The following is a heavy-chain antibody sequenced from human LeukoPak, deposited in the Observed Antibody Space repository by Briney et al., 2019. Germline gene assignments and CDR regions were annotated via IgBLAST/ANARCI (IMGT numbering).Heavy chain of an antibody. J-gene: IGHJ6*03. CDR3: ARDRPGYSSSWYSSFYMDV. CDR1: GGSISSSSYY. V-gene: IGHV4-39*02. CDR2: IYYSGST. Sequence: SETLSLTCTVSGGSISSSSYYWGWIRQPPGKGLEWIGSIYYSGSTYYNPSLKSRVTISVDTSKNQFSLQLNSVTPEDTAVYYCARDRPGYSSSWYSSFYMDVWGKGTTVTISS. D-gene: IGHD6-13*01.